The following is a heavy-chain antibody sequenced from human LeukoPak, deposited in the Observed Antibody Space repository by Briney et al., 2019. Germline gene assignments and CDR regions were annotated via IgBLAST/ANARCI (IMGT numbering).Heavy chain of an antibody. D-gene: IGHD4-23*01. CDR1: GYSFSSYG. CDR2: ISAYNGNT. CDR3: AREGDYGGNFYYFDY. J-gene: IGHJ4*02. Sequence: ASVKVSCKASGYSFSSYGISWVRQAPGQGLEWMGWISAYNGNTNYAQKLQGRVTMTTDTSTSTAYMELRSLRSDDTAVYYCAREGDYGGNFYYFDYWGQGTLVTVSS. V-gene: IGHV1-18*01.